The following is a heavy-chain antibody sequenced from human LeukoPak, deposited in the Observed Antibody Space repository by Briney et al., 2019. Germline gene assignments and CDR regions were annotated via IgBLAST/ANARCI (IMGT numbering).Heavy chain of an antibody. J-gene: IGHJ4*02. CDR3: TRASPSGYDY. CDR2: INGDGSST. CDR1: GFTFSRYW. D-gene: IGHD3-22*01. Sequence: PGGSLRLSCAASGFTFSRYWMHWVRQAPGKGLVWVSYINGDGSSTNYAGSVKGRFTISRDNAKNTLYLQMNSLRAEDTAVYYCTRASPSGYDYWGQGTLVSVSS. V-gene: IGHV3-74*01.